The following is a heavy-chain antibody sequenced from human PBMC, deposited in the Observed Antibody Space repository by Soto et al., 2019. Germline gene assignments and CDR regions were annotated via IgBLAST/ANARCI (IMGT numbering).Heavy chain of an antibody. J-gene: IGHJ4*02. CDR1: GFTFSSYA. CDR2: ISGNGVNT. Sequence: PGVPLRLSSAAAGFTFSSYAMRWVPPAPGKGLEWVSAISGNGVNTYYADSVKGRFTISRDNAKNTLSLHMSSLRAEDTAIYVCARVPRSRSGGSTDYFGCWGQGTLVTVSS. V-gene: IGHV3-23*01. D-gene: IGHD6-19*01. CDR3: ARVPRSRSGGSTDYFGC.